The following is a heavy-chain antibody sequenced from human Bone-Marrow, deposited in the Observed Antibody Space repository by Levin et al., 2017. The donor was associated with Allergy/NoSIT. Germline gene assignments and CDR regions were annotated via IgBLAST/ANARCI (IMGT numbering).Heavy chain of an antibody. D-gene: IGHD5/OR15-5a*01. CDR1: GYTFTSYA. V-gene: IGHV7-4-1*02. CDR2: INTNTGNP. CDR3: ARDLEGSTSIYDY. J-gene: IGHJ4*02. Sequence: GESLKISCKASGYTFTSYAMNWVRQAPGQGLEWMGWINTNTGNPTYAQGFTGRFVFSLDTSVSTAYLQISSLKAEDTAVYYCARDLEGSTSIYDYWGQGTLVTVSS.